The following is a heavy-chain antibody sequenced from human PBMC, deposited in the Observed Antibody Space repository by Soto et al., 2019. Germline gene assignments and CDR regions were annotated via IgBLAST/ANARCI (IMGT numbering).Heavy chain of an antibody. J-gene: IGHJ6*02. CDR3: ARGNMDV. CDR1: GFTLSRFV. V-gene: IGHV3-30*04. Sequence: QVHLEESGGGVVQPGRSLRLSCVGSGFTLSRFVLHWVRQAPGKGLEWVAVVSNDGSNTYYADSVKGRFTISRDNSMSTLYLQMNSLRREDTALYYGARGNMDVWGRGTTVIVSS. D-gene: IGHD1-1*01. CDR2: VSNDGSNT.